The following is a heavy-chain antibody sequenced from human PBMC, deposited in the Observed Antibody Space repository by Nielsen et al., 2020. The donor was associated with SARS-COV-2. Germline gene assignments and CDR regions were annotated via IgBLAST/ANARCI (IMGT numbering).Heavy chain of an antibody. CDR3: ATSFAVYSSSPGTWDYYYGMDV. J-gene: IGHJ6*02. D-gene: IGHD6-13*01. V-gene: IGHV1-24*01. CDR1: GYTLTELS. Sequence: ASVKVSCKVSGYTLTELSMHWVRQAPGKGLEWMGGFDPEDGETIYAQKFQGRITLTEDTYTDTAYMELSSLRSEDTAVYYCATSFAVYSSSPGTWDYYYGMDVWGQGTTVTVSS. CDR2: FDPEDGET.